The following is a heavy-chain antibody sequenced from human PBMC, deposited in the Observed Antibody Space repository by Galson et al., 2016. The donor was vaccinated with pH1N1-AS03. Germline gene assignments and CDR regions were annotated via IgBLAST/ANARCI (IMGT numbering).Heavy chain of an antibody. Sequence: SETLSLTCTVSGGSISTSYWNWIRQPPGKGLEWIGYIYYSGSNNYHPSLRSRLTISLDTSKNQISLELSSVTAADTAVYYCARHGRPHSGVLTALTAFDYWGPGALVTVSS. D-gene: IGHD3-9*01. CDR2: IYYSGSN. CDR1: GGSISTSY. J-gene: IGHJ4*02. CDR3: ARHGRPHSGVLTALTAFDY. V-gene: IGHV4-59*08.